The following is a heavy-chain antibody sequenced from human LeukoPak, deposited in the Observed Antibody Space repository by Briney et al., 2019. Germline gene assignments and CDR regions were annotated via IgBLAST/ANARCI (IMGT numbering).Heavy chain of an antibody. V-gene: IGHV1-18*01. Sequence: ASVKVSCKASGYTFTSYGISWVRQAPGQGLEWMGWISAYNGNTNYAHKLQGRVTMTTDTSTSTAYIELRSLRSDDTAVYYCARGRRYYDFWSGYPDGDYWGQGTLVTVSS. CDR1: GYTFTSYG. D-gene: IGHD3-3*01. CDR2: ISAYNGNT. CDR3: ARGRRYYDFWSGYPDGDY. J-gene: IGHJ4*02.